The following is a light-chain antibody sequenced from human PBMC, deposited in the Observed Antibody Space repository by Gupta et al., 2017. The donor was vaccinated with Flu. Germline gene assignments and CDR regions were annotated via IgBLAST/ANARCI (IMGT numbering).Light chain of an antibody. J-gene: IGLJ2*01. CDR1: GSNIGSYF. Sequence: QSVLTQAPSVSAAPGQRVSISCSGSGSNIGSYFVSWYQHLPGTAPKLLIYDNNKRPSGIPDRFSGSKYGTPATLAITGLQTGDEADYYCGSWDSGLRAKVFGGGTKLTVL. CDR3: GSWDSGLRAKV. CDR2: DNN. V-gene: IGLV1-51*01.